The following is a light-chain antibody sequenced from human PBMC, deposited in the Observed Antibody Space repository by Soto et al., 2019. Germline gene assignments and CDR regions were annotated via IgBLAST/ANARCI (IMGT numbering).Light chain of an antibody. CDR1: SGHSSYA. V-gene: IGLV4-69*01. CDR2: LNSDGSH. J-gene: IGLJ3*02. Sequence: QSVLTQAPSASASLGASVKLTCTLSSGHSSYAIAWHQQQPEKGPRFLMKLNSDGSHNKGDGIPDRFSGSSSGTERYLTSSNLQSEDEADYYCQTWGTGVWVFGGGTKLTVL. CDR3: QTWGTGVWV.